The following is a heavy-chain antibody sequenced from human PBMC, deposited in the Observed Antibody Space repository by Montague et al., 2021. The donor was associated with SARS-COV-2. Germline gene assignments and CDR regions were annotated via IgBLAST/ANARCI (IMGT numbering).Heavy chain of an antibody. J-gene: IGHJ4*02. CDR2: VHYTGST. D-gene: IGHD1-1*01. V-gene: IGHV4-59*01. CDR3: ARAQNTCFIANCVNYFDY. CDR1: GDSISSYY. Sequence: SETLSLTCEVSGDSISSYYWSWIRQSPGKGLEWIGYVHYTGSTEYNPSLKTRVTLSLDTPRNHFSLKLRSVTAADTAVYYCARAQNTCFIANCVNYFDYWGQGALVTVST.